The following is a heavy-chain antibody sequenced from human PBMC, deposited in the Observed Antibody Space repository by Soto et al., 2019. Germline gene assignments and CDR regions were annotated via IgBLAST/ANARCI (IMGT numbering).Heavy chain of an antibody. CDR3: ARSGDYTSYDYYYMDV. CDR1: GGSISNYY. Sequence: KPSETLSLTCTVSGGSISNYYWSWVRQSPGMGLEWIGYIYYSGLTKYNPSLKSRVTISVGTSKNQFSLRLSSVTAADSAVYYCARSGDYTSYDYYYMDVWGKGTTVTVSS. D-gene: IGHD4-17*01. V-gene: IGHV4-59*08. J-gene: IGHJ6*03. CDR2: IYYSGLT.